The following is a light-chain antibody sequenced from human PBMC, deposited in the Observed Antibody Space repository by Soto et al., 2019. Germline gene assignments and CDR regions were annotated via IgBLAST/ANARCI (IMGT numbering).Light chain of an antibody. CDR1: QSVSSN. Sequence: MPSQGTSSVYPMNRATLXCRISQSVSSNLAWYQQKPGQAPRLLIYGASSRATGIPDRFSGIVSGTDFTLTISRLARQSFGASHSKQRGGSPPTWRFAQGTKVDIK. CDR2: GAS. J-gene: IGKJ1*01. V-gene: IGKV3-20*01. CDR3: KQRGGSPPTWR.